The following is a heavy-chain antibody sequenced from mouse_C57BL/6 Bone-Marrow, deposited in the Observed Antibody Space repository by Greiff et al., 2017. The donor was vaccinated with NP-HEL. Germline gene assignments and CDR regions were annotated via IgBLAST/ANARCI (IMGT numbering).Heavy chain of an antibody. CDR3: AREVTAHATFHYYAMDY. J-gene: IGHJ4*01. CDR1: GYTFTSYW. CDR2: IDPSDSYT. D-gene: IGHD3-2*02. Sequence: QVQLQQPGAELVMPGASVKLSCKASGYTFTSYWMHWVKQRPGQGLEWIGEIDPSDSYTNYNQQFKGKSTLTVDKSSSTAYTQLSSLTSENSAVYSCAREVTAHATFHYYAMDYWGQGTSVTVSS. V-gene: IGHV1-69*01.